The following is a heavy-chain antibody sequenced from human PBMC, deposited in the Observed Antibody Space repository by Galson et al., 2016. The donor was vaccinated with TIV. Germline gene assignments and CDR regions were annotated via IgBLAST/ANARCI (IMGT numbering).Heavy chain of an antibody. CDR3: ARVRGSYAFEY. CDR2: IPYDGYNK. CDR1: GFTFGSYD. D-gene: IGHD1-26*01. J-gene: IGHJ4*02. Sequence: SLRLSCAASGFTFGSYDMHWVRQAPGKGLEWVAVIPYDGYNKNYADSVKGRFTISRDNFKSTLYLQIDSLRVEDTAVYYCARVRGSYAFEYWGQGTLVTVSS. V-gene: IGHV3-30-3*01.